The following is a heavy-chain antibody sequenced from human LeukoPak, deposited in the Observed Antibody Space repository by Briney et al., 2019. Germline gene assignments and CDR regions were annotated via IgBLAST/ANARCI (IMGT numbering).Heavy chain of an antibody. V-gene: IGHV4-34*01. Sequence: PSETLSLTCAVYGGSSSGYYWSWIRQPPGKGLEWIGEINHSGSTNYNPSLKSRVTISVDTSKNQFSLKLSSVTAADTAVYYCARGPSWTITGFRGSDITIFGVVIPYFDYWGQGTLVTVSS. CDR2: INHSGST. J-gene: IGHJ4*02. CDR1: GGSSSGYY. D-gene: IGHD3-3*01. CDR3: ARGPSWTITGFRGSDITIFGVVIPYFDY.